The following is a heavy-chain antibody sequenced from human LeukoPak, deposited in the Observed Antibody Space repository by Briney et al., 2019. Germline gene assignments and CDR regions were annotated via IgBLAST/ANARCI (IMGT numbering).Heavy chain of an antibody. CDR1: GFTFSTYG. D-gene: IGHD5-18*01. V-gene: IGHV3-23*01. CDR3: AKGQGTAMGNDY. J-gene: IGHJ4*02. CDR2: ISGNGDTT. Sequence: PGGSLRLSCAASGFTFSTYGMSWVRQVPGKGLEWVSAISGNGDTTYYADSVKGRFTISRDNSKNTLYLQMNSLRAEDTAVYYCAKGQGTAMGNDYWGQGTLVTVSS.